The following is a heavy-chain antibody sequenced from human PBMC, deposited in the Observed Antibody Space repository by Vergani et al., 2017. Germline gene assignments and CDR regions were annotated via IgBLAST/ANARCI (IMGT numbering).Heavy chain of an antibody. J-gene: IGHJ6*03. V-gene: IGHV3-7*01. Sequence: EVELVESGGKLVQPGGSLRLSCATSGFPFSFYWMSWVRQAPGKGLEWVANVKQDGSDKYYVDSVKGRFTISRDNAKNILYLEMKGLRAEDTALYYCAGVRYYCSGDCHPGEYYYYMDVWGKGTKLTVSS. CDR3: AGVRYYCSGDCHPGEYYYYMDV. CDR2: VKQDGSDK. CDR1: GFPFSFYW. D-gene: IGHD2-21*01.